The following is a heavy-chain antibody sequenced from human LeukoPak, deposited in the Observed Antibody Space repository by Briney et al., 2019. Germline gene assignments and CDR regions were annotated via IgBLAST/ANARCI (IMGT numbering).Heavy chain of an antibody. CDR1: GYTFTSYY. Sequence: ASVKVSCKASGYTFTSYYMHWVRQAPGQGLEWMGIINPSGGSTSYAQKFQGRVTMTRDMSTSTVYMELSSLRSEDTAVYYCARDRDMVRGVRRKNWFDPWGQGTLVTVSS. D-gene: IGHD3-10*01. J-gene: IGHJ5*02. V-gene: IGHV1-46*01. CDR3: ARDRDMVRGVRRKNWFDP. CDR2: INPSGGST.